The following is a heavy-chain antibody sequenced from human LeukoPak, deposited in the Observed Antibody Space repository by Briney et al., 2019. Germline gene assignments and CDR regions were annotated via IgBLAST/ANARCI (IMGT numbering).Heavy chain of an antibody. Sequence: SVTVSCKASGGTFSSYAISWVRQAPGQGLEWMGGIIPIFGTANYAQKFQGRVTITADESTSTAYMELSSLRSEDTAVYYCARGPRQKWEPTAFDYWGQGTLVTVSS. D-gene: IGHD1-26*01. CDR1: GGTFSSYA. J-gene: IGHJ4*02. CDR2: IIPIFGTA. V-gene: IGHV1-69*13. CDR3: ARGPRQKWEPTAFDY.